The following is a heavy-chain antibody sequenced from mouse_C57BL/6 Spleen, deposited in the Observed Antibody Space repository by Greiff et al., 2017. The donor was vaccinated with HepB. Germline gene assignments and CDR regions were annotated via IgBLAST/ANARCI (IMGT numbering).Heavy chain of an antibody. D-gene: IGHD3-2*02. CDR2: IYPGSGST. Sequence: QVQLQQSGAELVKPGASVKMSCKASGYTFTSYWITWVKQRPGQGLEWIGDIYPGSGSTNYNEKFKSKATLTVDPSTSTAYMQLSSLTSEDSAVYYCARTAQALFAYWGQGTLVTVSA. CDR1: GYTFTSYW. J-gene: IGHJ3*01. CDR3: ARTAQALFAY. V-gene: IGHV1-55*01.